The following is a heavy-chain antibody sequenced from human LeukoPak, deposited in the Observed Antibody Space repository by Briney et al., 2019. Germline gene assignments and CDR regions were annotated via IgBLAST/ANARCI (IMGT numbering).Heavy chain of an antibody. CDR2: IRSKANSYTT. CDR3: CRRPPPPTEAAGILAPQVSGLNDY. CDR1: GFSFSASA. J-gene: IGHJ4*02. V-gene: IGHV3-73*01. D-gene: IGHD6-19*01. Sequence: PGGSLRLSCTASGFSFSASAIHWVRQASGKGLDWVGRIRSKANSYTTTYAASVEGRFTISRDESKNTAYLQMNSLRTEDTAVYYCCRRPPPPTEAAGILAPQVSGLNDYWGQGTLVIVSS.